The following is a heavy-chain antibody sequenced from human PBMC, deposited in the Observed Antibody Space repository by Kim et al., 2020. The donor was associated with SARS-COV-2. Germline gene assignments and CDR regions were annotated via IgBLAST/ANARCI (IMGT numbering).Heavy chain of an antibody. V-gene: IGHV3-15*01. Sequence: GGSLRLSCAVSGFTFSNAWMSWVRQAPGKGLEWVGHIKSKTDGETTDYAAPVKGRFTISRDDLKNTLYVQMNSLKTEDTAVYYCTTEALLITFGGALVNNDVFDYWGQGTLVTVSS. CDR2: IKSKTDGETT. CDR1: GFTFSNAW. J-gene: IGHJ4*02. CDR3: TTEALLITFGGALVNNDVFDY. D-gene: IGHD3-16*02.